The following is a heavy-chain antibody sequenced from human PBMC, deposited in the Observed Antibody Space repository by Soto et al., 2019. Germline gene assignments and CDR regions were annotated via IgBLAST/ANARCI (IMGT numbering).Heavy chain of an antibody. CDR2: MKCSDGST. CDR3: ARGGYYDNVWGKLSHYGLDK. V-gene: IGHV1-46*01. Sequence: ASVKVSCKAAGYTFTNYYIHWVRQAPGQGLEWMGLMKCSDGSTTYAQKFQGRVTMTADRSTRTVYLDLRSLKSNDTAVYYCARGGYYDNVWGKLSHYGLDKWGQGTSVTVSS. D-gene: IGHD3-16*01. CDR1: GYTFTNYY. J-gene: IGHJ6*02.